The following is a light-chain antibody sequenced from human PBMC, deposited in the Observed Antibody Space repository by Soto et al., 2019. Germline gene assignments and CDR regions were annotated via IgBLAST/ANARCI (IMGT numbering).Light chain of an antibody. J-gene: IGKJ1*01. CDR1: QSIRYY. CDR3: QHHNSYSQT. Sequence: DIQLTQSPPTLSASVGGRVTITCRASQSIRYYLAWYQQMPGKAPKLLIYGASSLESGVPSRFSGSGSGTEFTLTISSLQPDDFATYYCQHHNSYSQTFGQGNKVEIK. V-gene: IGKV1-5*01. CDR2: GAS.